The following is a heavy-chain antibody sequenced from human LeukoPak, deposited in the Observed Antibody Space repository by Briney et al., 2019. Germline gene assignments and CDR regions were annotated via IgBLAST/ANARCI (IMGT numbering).Heavy chain of an antibody. J-gene: IGHJ3*02. V-gene: IGHV4-30-2*01. D-gene: IGHD3-22*01. CDR1: GGSINSSPYS. CDR3: ASTMIRDDAFDI. CDR2: IYHSGST. Sequence: TSETLSLTCDVSGGSINSSPYSWSWIRQPPGKGLEWIGYIYHSGSTYYNPSLKSRVTISIDRSKNQFSLKLSSVAAADTAVYYCASTMIRDDAFDIWGQGTMVTVSS.